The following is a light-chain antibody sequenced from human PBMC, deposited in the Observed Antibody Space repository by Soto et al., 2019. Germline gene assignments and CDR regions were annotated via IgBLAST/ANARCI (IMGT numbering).Light chain of an antibody. Sequence: EIVMTQSPATLSVSPGERATLSCRASQSISSDSAWYQQKPGQAPRLLIYGASTRATDIPARISGSGSGTDFTLTISSLQSEDFAVYYCQQYNKWPPQYTFGQGTKLEIK. J-gene: IGKJ2*01. CDR1: QSISSD. CDR2: GAS. CDR3: QQYNKWPPQYT. V-gene: IGKV3-15*01.